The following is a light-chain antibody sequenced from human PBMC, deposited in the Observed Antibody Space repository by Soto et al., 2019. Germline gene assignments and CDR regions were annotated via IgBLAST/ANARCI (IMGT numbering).Light chain of an antibody. CDR2: GAS. J-gene: IGKJ1*01. CDR3: QQYYKWPPA. CDR1: ESVSSN. V-gene: IGKV3-15*01. Sequence: EIVMTQSPAILSVSPGKRATLSCRASESVSSNLAWYQQKGGQAPRPLIYGASTRATGIPDRFSGSGSGTEFTLTISRLQSEDFAVYYCQQYYKWPPAFGQGTKVEIE.